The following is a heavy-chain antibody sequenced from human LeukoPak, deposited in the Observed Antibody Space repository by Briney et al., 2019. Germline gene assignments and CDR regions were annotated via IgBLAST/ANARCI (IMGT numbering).Heavy chain of an antibody. Sequence: PGVSLRLSCAASGLPFSSYWMHWVRQAPGEGLVWVSVIIPDGGSTTYADSVKGRFTISRDNAKNTLYLQMNSLRAEDTAIYYCVRLGGNYEYWGQGTLVTVSS. V-gene: IGHV3-74*01. CDR3: VRLGGNYEY. CDR1: GLPFSSYW. CDR2: IIPDGGST. D-gene: IGHD1-26*01. J-gene: IGHJ4*02.